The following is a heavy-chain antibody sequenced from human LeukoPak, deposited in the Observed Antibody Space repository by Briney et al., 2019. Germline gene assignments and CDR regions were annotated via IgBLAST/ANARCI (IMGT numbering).Heavy chain of an antibody. J-gene: IGHJ4*02. D-gene: IGHD2-2*01. CDR2: ISGSGGST. Sequence: GGSLRLSCAASGFTFSSYSMSWVRQAPGKGLEWVSGISGSGGSTDYADSVKGRFTISRDNSNNTLYLQMNSLRVEDAAVYYCAKDPGYQVVYCFDYWGQGTLATVSS. CDR3: AKDPGYQVVYCFDY. CDR1: GFTFSSYS. V-gene: IGHV3-23*01.